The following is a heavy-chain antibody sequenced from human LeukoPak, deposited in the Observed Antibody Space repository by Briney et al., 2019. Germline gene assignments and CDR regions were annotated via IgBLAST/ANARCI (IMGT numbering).Heavy chain of an antibody. V-gene: IGHV4-59*08. J-gene: IGHJ4*02. Sequence: SETLSLTCTVSGGSIRSYYWSWIRQPPGKGLEWIGNIYYSGSTTYNPPLKSRVAISVDTSTNQFSLNLSTVTAADTAVYYCARHHTGYTTGWSSYFDYWGQGTLVTVSS. D-gene: IGHD6-19*01. CDR2: IYYSGST. CDR3: ARHHTGYTTGWSSYFDY. CDR1: GGSIRSYY.